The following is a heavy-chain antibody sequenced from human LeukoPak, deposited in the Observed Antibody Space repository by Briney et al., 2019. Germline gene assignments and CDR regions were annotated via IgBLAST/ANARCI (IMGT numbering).Heavy chain of an antibody. J-gene: IGHJ4*02. CDR2: IRYDGTHK. Sequence: PGGSLRLSCAASGFIFSTYGMHWVRQAPGKGLEWVSFIRYDGTHKYYSESVRGRFTISRDNSKNTLYLQMNSLRAEDTAVYYCAKGRSVKDIVVVVAATAYFDYWGQGTLVTVSS. CDR1: GFIFSTYG. CDR3: AKGRSVKDIVVVVAATAYFDY. V-gene: IGHV3-30*02. D-gene: IGHD2-15*01.